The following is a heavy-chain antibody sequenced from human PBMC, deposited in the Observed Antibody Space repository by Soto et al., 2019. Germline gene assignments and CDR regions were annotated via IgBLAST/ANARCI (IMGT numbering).Heavy chain of an antibody. V-gene: IGHV3-21*01. J-gene: IGHJ3*02. CDR2: ISSSSSYI. D-gene: IGHD3-22*01. CDR1: GFTFSSYS. Sequence: WGSLRLSCAASGFTFSSYSINWCRQAPGKGLEWVSSISSSSSYIYYADSVKGRFTISRDNAKNSLYLQMNSLRAEDTAVYYCARDGGSGYAFDIWGQGTMVTVSS. CDR3: ARDGGSGYAFDI.